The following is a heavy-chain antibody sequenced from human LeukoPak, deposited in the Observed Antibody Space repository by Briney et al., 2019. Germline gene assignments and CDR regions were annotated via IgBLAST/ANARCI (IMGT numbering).Heavy chain of an antibody. CDR2: IYPDDSDT. D-gene: IGHD1-26*01. V-gene: IGHV5-51*01. J-gene: IGHJ4*02. CDR1: GYSFTSYW. Sequence: GESLKISCKGSGYSFTSYWIGWVRQMPGKGLEWMGIIYPDDSDTIYSPPFQGQVTISADKSTSTAHLQWSSLKASDTAMYYCARHDYSGTYSIDYWGQGTLVTVSS. CDR3: ARHDYSGTYSIDY.